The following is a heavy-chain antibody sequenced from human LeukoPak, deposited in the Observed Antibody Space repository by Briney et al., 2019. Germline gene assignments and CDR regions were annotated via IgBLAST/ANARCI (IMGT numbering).Heavy chain of an antibody. Sequence: QAGGSLRLSCEASRFSFSSYFLHWVRQAPGKGLEWVAIISYDERSKDYADSVKGRFTISRDNSENTLYLQMNSLRVEDTAVYYCARGSSGRYFAFIDYWGQGILVTVSS. D-gene: IGHD1-26*01. V-gene: IGHV3-30*03. CDR2: ISYDERSK. CDR3: ARGSSGRYFAFIDY. CDR1: RFSFSSYF. J-gene: IGHJ4*02.